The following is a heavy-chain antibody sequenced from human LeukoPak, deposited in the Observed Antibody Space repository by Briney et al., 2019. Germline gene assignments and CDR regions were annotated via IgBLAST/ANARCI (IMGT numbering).Heavy chain of an antibody. J-gene: IGHJ5*02. CDR2: IIPIFGTA. D-gene: IGHD3-3*01. V-gene: IGHV1-69*13. CDR1: GGTFSSYA. Sequence: SVKVSCKASGGTFSSYAISWVRQAPGQGREWMGGIIPIFGTANYAQKFQGRVTITADESTSTAYMELSSLRSEDTAVYYCARKGYDFWSGYYTGIGIWFDPWGQGTLVTVSS. CDR3: ARKGYDFWSGYYTGIGIWFDP.